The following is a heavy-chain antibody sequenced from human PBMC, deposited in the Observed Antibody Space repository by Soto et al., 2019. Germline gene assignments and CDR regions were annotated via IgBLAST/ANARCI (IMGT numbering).Heavy chain of an antibody. CDR1: GFTFSSYW. V-gene: IGHV3-74*01. J-gene: IGHJ4*02. D-gene: IGHD6-19*01. CDR3: ATPPKVAVAGFDY. Sequence: PGGSLRLSCAASGFTFSSYWMHWVRQAPGKGLVWVSRINSDGSSTSYADSVKGRFTISRDNSKNTLYLQMNSLRAEDTAVYYCATPPKVAVAGFDYWGQGTLVTVSS. CDR2: INSDGSST.